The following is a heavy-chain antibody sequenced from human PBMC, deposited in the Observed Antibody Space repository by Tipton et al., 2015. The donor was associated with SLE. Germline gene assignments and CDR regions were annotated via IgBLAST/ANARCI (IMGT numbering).Heavy chain of an antibody. Sequence: TLSLTCTVSGGSFTSHYWSWIRQPPGKGLEWIGSIYHSGSTYYNPSLESRVTISIDTSKNQFSLKLTSVTAADTAVYYCTRDRGGDYSQYYFYYMDVWGKGTTVTVSS. J-gene: IGHJ6*03. V-gene: IGHV4-59*11. D-gene: IGHD4-11*01. CDR1: GGSFTSHY. CDR2: IYHSGST. CDR3: TRDRGGDYSQYYFYYMDV.